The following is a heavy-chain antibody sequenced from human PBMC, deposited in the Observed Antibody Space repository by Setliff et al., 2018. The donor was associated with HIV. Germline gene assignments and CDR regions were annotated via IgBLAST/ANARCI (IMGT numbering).Heavy chain of an antibody. D-gene: IGHD1-26*01. CDR1: GFTFSNFW. J-gene: IGHJ4*02. CDR3: ARDATRGGDFDF. Sequence: GGSLRLSCATSGFTFSNFWMTWVRQAPGKGLEWVANIKEDGSETFYVDSVKGRLTMSRDNAKKLVYLEMNRLKVADTAVYYCARDATRGGDFDFWGKGTLVAVSS. CDR2: IKEDGSET. V-gene: IGHV3-7*01.